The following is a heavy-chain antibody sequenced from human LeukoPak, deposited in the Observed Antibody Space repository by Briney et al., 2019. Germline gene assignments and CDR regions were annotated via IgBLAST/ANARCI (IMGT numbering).Heavy chain of an antibody. J-gene: IGHJ6*02. CDR2: ISSSGSTI. D-gene: IGHD3-3*01. V-gene: IGHV3-48*03. CDR1: GFTFSSYE. Sequence: GGSLRLSCAASGFTFSSYEMNWVRQAPGKGLEWVSYISSSGSTIYYADSVKGRFTISRDNAKNSLYLQMNGLRAEDTAVYYCARAAPLDLTPYYYYGMDVWGQGTTVTVSS. CDR3: ARAAPLDLTPYYYYGMDV.